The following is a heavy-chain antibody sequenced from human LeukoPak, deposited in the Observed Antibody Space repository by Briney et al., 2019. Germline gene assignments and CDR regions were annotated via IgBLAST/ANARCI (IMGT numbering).Heavy chain of an antibody. V-gene: IGHV4-39*07. CDR2: IYHSGST. D-gene: IGHD3-16*01. CDR3: ARSGSYGQSIGWFDP. Sequence: PSETLSLTCTVSGGSISSSSYYWGWIRQPPGKGLEWIGSIYHSGSTYYNPSLKSRVTISVDTSKNQFSLKLSSVTAADTAVYYCARSGSYGQSIGWFDPWGQGTLVTVSS. J-gene: IGHJ5*02. CDR1: GGSISSSSYY.